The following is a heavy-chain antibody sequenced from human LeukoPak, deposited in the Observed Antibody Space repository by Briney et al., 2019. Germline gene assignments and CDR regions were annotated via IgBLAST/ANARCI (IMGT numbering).Heavy chain of an antibody. V-gene: IGHV3-21*01. CDR1: GFTFSGYS. CDR2: ISSTSSYK. D-gene: IGHD1-1*01. J-gene: IGHJ4*02. CDR3: VRPRSPASNDGGY. Sequence: PGGSLRLSCEASGFTFSGYSMKWVRQAPGKGLEWVSCISSTSSYKYYADSVKGRFTISRDNAKNSLYLQLNSLRAEDTALYYCVRPRSPASNDGGYWGQGTLVTVSS.